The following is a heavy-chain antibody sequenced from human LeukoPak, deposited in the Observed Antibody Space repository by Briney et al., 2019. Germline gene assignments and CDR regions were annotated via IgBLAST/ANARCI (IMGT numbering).Heavy chain of an antibody. CDR3: ASTSRDGYNLKDY. J-gene: IGHJ4*02. CDR2: IYYSGST. CDR1: GGSISSSSYY. Sequence: SGTLSLTCTVSGGSISSSSYYWGWIRQPPGKGLEWIGSIYYSGSTYYNPSLKSRVTISVDTSKNQFSLKLSSVTAADTAVYYCASTSRDGYNLKDYWGQGTLVTVSS. V-gene: IGHV4-39*01. D-gene: IGHD5-24*01.